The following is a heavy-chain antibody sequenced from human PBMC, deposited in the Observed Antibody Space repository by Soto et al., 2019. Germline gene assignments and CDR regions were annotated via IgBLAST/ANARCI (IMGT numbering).Heavy chain of an antibody. CDR3: ARVDGTPDYGDPADYYYYMDV. J-gene: IGHJ6*03. CDR1: GGSISSYY. CDR2: IYYSGST. V-gene: IGHV4-59*01. D-gene: IGHD4-17*01. Sequence: SETLSLTCTVSGGSISSYYWSWIRQPPGKGLEWIGYIYYSGSTNYNPSLKSRVTISVDTSKNQFSLKLSSVTAADTAVYYCARVDGTPDYGDPADYYYYMDVWGKGTTVTVSS.